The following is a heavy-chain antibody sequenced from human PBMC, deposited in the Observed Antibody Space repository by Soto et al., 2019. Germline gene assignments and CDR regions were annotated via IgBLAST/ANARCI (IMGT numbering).Heavy chain of an antibody. CDR1: GGSISSGGYY. CDR2: IYYSGST. Sequence: QVQLQESGPGLVKPSQTLSLTCTVSGGSISSGGYYWSWIRQHPGKGLEWIGYIYYSGSTYYNPSLKSRVTXSXDXPKNQLSLKLSSVTAADTAVYYCARGSVVAATLFDYWGQGTLVTVSS. D-gene: IGHD2-15*01. J-gene: IGHJ4*02. CDR3: ARGSVVAATLFDY. V-gene: IGHV4-31*03.